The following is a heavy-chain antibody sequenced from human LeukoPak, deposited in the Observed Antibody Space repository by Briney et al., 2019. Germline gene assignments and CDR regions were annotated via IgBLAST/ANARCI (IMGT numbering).Heavy chain of an antibody. CDR1: GFTFSSYW. J-gene: IGHJ4*02. CDR3: ARYSGYAQDFDY. V-gene: IGHV3-74*01. D-gene: IGHD5-12*01. Sequence: PGGSLRLSCAASGFTFSSYWMHWVRQAPGKGLVWVSRINSDGGSTSYADSVKGRFTISRDNAKNTLYLQMNSLRAEDTAVYYCARYSGYAQDFDYWGQGTLVTVSS. CDR2: INSDGGST.